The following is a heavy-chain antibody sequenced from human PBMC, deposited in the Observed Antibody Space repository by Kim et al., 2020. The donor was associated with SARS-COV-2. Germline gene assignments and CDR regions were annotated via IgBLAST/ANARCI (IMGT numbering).Heavy chain of an antibody. J-gene: IGHJ6*02. D-gene: IGHD3-16*01. Sequence: ASVKVSCKASGYTFTGYYMHWVRQAPGQGLEWMGWINPNSGGTNYAQKFQGWVTMTRDTSISTAYMELSRLRSDDTAVYYCARGGLMITFGGPMGGHGMDVWGQGTTVTVSS. CDR3: ARGGLMITFGGPMGGHGMDV. CDR1: GYTFTGYY. CDR2: INPNSGGT. V-gene: IGHV1-2*04.